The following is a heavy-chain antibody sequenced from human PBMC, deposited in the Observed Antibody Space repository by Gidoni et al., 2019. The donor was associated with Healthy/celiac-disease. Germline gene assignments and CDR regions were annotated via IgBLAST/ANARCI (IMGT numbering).Heavy chain of an antibody. V-gene: IGHV4-34*01. CDR2: INHSGST. D-gene: IGHD1-26*01. CDR3: ARGGGSYYGFDY. J-gene: IGHJ4*02. Sequence: GLEWIGEINHSGSTNYNPSLKSRVTISVDTSKNQFSLKLSSVTAADTAVYYCARGGGSYYGFDYWGQGTLVTVSS.